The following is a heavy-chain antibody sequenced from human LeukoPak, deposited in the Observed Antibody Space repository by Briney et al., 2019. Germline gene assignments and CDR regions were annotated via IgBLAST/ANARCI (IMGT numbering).Heavy chain of an antibody. CDR1: GYTFTGYY. Sequence: ASVKVSCKASGYTFTGYYMHWVRQAPGQGLEWMGWINPNSGGTNYAQKLQGRVTMTTDTSTSTAYMELRSLRSDDTAVYYCAREARRYCSGGSCAFFDYWGQGTLVTVSS. V-gene: IGHV1-2*02. CDR3: AREARRYCSGGSCAFFDY. J-gene: IGHJ4*02. CDR2: INPNSGGT. D-gene: IGHD2-15*01.